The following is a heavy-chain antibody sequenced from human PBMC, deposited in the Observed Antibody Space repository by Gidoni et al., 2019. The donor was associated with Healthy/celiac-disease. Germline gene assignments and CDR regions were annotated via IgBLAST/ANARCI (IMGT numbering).Heavy chain of an antibody. J-gene: IGHJ4*02. D-gene: IGHD3-3*01. V-gene: IGHV4-59*01. CDR2: IYYSGST. Sequence: QVQLQESGPGLVKPSETLSLTCTVSGGSISSYYWSWIRQPPGKGLEWIGYIYYSGSTNYNPSLKSRVTISVDTSKNQFSLKLSSVTAADTAVYYCARSGFKGAFDYWGQGTLVTVSS. CDR1: GGSISSYY. CDR3: ARSGFKGAFDY.